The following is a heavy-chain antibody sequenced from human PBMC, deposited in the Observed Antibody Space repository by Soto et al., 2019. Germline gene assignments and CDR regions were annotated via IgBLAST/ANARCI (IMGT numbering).Heavy chain of an antibody. J-gene: IGHJ4*02. Sequence: QLQLQESGPGLVKSSETLFLTCSVSGGSISSSSHYWGWIRQPPGKGLEWIGNIFYSGSTYYNPSLKSRVTISVDTSKNQFSLKLSSVTAADTAVYYCARRESYDILTGYYHFDYWGQGTLVTVSS. D-gene: IGHD3-9*01. CDR2: IFYSGST. V-gene: IGHV4-39*01. CDR1: GGSISSSSHY. CDR3: ARRESYDILTGYYHFDY.